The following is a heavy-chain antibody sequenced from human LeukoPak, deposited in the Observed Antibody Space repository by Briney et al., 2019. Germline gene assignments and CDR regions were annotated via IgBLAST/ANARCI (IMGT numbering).Heavy chain of an antibody. V-gene: IGHV3-23*01. D-gene: IGHD3-22*01. CDR1: GFTFSSYA. CDR2: ISGSGGST. Sequence: GGSLRLSCAASGFTFSSYAMSWVRQAPGKGLEWVSAISGSGGSTYYADSVKGRLTISRDNSKNTLYLQMNSLRAEDTAVYYCAKSVGSGYYFIDYWGQGTLVTVSS. J-gene: IGHJ4*02. CDR3: AKSVGSGYYFIDY.